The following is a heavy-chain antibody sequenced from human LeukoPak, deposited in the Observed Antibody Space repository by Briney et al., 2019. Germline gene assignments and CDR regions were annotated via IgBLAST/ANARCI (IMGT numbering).Heavy chain of an antibody. Sequence: PSETLSLTCAVSGGSISSSSWWSWVRQPPGKGLEWIGEVYHSGSTNYNPSLKSRLTISVDTSKNQFSLKLSSVTAADTAVYYCAREGVYYDILAAYYRPYYFDFWGQGTLVTVYS. J-gene: IGHJ4*02. CDR3: AREGVYYDILAAYYRPYYFDF. V-gene: IGHV4-4*02. CDR1: GGSISSSSW. CDR2: VYHSGST. D-gene: IGHD3-9*01.